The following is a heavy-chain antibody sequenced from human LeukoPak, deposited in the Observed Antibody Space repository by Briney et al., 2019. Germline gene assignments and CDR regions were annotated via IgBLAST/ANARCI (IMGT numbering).Heavy chain of an antibody. J-gene: IGHJ4*02. D-gene: IGHD3-16*02. V-gene: IGHV3-48*03. CDR2: ISDVGTTK. CDR3: ATGSRESHRYNFFDY. CDR1: GFAFSSYE. Sequence: GGSLRLSCEASGFAFSSYEMDWVRQAPGKGLEWVSYISDVGTTKYYADSVRGRFTISRDNAKNSLYLQLNSLTAEDTAIYYCATGSRESHRYNFFDYWGRGTLVTVSS.